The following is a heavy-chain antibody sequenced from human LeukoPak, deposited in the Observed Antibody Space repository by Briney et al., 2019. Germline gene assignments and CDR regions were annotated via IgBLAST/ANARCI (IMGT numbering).Heavy chain of an antibody. J-gene: IGHJ4*02. CDR3: AGNRYSGSYYVDY. D-gene: IGHD1-26*01. CDR2: IYHSGST. CDR1: GGSISSSNW. Sequence: PSGTLSLTCAVSGGSISSSNWWSWVRQPPGKGLEWIGEIYHSGSTNYNPSLKSRVTMSVDTSKNQFSLKLSSVTAADTAVYYCAGNRYSGSYYVDYWGQGTLVTVSS. V-gene: IGHV4-4*02.